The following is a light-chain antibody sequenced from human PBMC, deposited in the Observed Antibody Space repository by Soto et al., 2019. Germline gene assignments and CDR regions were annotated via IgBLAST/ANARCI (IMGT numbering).Light chain of an antibody. Sequence: DIQMTQSPSTLSASEGDRVTITCRASQSINNWLAWYQQEPGKAPKLLISKASNLKSGVPSRFSGTGSGTEFTLTISSLQPDDFASYYCQQYDSYPFTFGGGTKVEI. V-gene: IGKV1-5*03. CDR3: QQYDSYPFT. J-gene: IGKJ4*01. CDR2: KAS. CDR1: QSINNW.